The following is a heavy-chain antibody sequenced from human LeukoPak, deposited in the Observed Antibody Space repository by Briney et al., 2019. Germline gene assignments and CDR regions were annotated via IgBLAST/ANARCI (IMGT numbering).Heavy chain of an antibody. V-gene: IGHV4-39*01. Sequence: SETLSLTCTVSGGSTSSSSYYWGWIRQPPGEGLEWIGNIYYTGRTYYNPSLKSRVTISVDTSKNQFSLKLSSVSAADTAVYYCARLYYYDSSGPPLWGQGTLVTVPS. CDR2: IYYTGRT. D-gene: IGHD3-22*01. CDR3: ARLYYYDSSGPPL. J-gene: IGHJ4*02. CDR1: GGSTSSSSYY.